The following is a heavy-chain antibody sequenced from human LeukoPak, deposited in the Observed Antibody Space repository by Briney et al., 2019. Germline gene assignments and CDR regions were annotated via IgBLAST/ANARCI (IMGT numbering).Heavy chain of an antibody. Sequence: GGSLRLSCAASGFTFSSYAMSWVRQAPGKGLEWVSAISGSGGSTYYADSVKGRFTISRDNSKNTLYLQMNSLRAEDTAVYYCAKGYKPGIAAAGTDYWGQGTLVTVSS. CDR3: AKGYKPGIAAAGTDY. CDR1: GFTFSSYA. J-gene: IGHJ4*02. CDR2: ISGSGGST. V-gene: IGHV3-23*01. D-gene: IGHD6-13*01.